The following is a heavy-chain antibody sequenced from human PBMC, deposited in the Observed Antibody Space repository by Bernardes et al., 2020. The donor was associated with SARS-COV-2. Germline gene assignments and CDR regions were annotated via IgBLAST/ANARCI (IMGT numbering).Heavy chain of an antibody. CDR3: ARDRGRTDNDAFDI. CDR2: ISYDGSNK. D-gene: IGHD3-10*01. J-gene: IGHJ3*02. CDR1: GFTFTNFG. Sequence: GGSLRLSCTASGFTFTNFGMHWVRQAPGKGLEWVAVISYDGSNKYYADSVKGRFTISRDNSKNTVYLQMSLRAEDTAVYYCARDRGRTDNDAFDIWGQGTMVTVSS. V-gene: IGHV3-30*04.